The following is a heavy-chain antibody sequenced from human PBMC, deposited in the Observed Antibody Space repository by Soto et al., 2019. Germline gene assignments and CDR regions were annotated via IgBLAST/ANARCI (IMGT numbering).Heavy chain of an antibody. CDR3: ARTERKRNFYDSSGYYSFGY. CDR2: IIPIFGTA. Sequence: GASVTVCCKASGGTYSSYASRWVRQAPGQGLEWMGGIIPIFGTANYAQKFQGRVTITADESTSTAYMELSSLRSEDTAVYYCARTERKRNFYDSSGYYSFGYWGQGTLVTVSS. D-gene: IGHD3-22*01. CDR1: GGTYSSYA. J-gene: IGHJ4*02. V-gene: IGHV1-69*13.